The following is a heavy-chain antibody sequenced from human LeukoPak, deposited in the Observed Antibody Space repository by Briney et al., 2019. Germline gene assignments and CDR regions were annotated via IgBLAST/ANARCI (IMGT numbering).Heavy chain of an antibody. J-gene: IGHJ6*02. Sequence: GGSLSLSCAASGFTFSSYAMSWVRQAPGKGLEWVSAISGSGGSTYYADSVKGRFTISRDNSKNTLYLQMNSLRAEDTAVYYCARDRPVGATSYYYYGMDVWGQGTTVTVSS. D-gene: IGHD1-26*01. CDR2: ISGSGGST. CDR1: GFTFSSYA. V-gene: IGHV3-23*01. CDR3: ARDRPVGATSYYYYGMDV.